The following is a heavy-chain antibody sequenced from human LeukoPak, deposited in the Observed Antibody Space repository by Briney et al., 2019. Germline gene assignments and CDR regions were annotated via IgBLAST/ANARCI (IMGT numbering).Heavy chain of an antibody. CDR1: GFTFSIYD. D-gene: IGHD6-13*01. CDR2: ISGSGGST. CDR3: AKGRPHRGWASSWAHRKTGAFDI. V-gene: IGHV3-23*01. J-gene: IGHJ3*02. Sequence: PGGSLRLSCAASGFTFSIYDMSWVRQAPGKGLEWVSAISGSGGSTYYADSVKGRFTISRDNSKNTLYLQMNSLRAEDTAVYYCAKGRPHRGWASSWAHRKTGAFDIWGQGTMVTVSS.